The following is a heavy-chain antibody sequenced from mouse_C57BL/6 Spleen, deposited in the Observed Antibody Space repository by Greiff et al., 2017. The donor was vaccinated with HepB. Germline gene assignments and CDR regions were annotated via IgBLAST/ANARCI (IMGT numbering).Heavy chain of an antibody. D-gene: IGHD2-3*01. CDR2: ISSGGDYI. V-gene: IGHV5-9-1*02. Sequence: EVNVVESGEGLVKPGGSLKLSCAASGFTFSSYAMSWVRQTPEKRLEWVAYISSGGDYIYYADTVKGRFTISRDNARNTLYLQMSSLKSEDTAMYYCTSLYDGYFSYYDMDYWGQGTSVTVSS. CDR1: GFTFSSYA. CDR3: TSLYDGYFSYYDMDY. J-gene: IGHJ4*01.